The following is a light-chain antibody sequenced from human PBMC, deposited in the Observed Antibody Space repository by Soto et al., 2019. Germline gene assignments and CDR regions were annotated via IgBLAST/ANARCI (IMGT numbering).Light chain of an antibody. V-gene: IGLV2-11*01. CDR2: DVS. CDR1: SSDVCGYNY. Sequence: QSALTQPRSVSGSPGQSVTISCTGTSSDVCGYNYVSWYQQHPGKAPKLMIYDVSKRPSGVPDRFSGSKSGNTASLTISGLQAEDEADYYCCSYAGSYYVFGTGIKLTVL. J-gene: IGLJ1*01. CDR3: CSYAGSYYV.